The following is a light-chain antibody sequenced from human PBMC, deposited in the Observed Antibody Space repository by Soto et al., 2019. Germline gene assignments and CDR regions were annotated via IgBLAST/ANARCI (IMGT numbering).Light chain of an antibody. CDR3: QQYDNSRT. Sequence: EIFMTQSPATLSVSQWEIATLSCRASQTVSSDYLAWYQQKPGQAPRLLIYGVSTRATGFPDRFSGSGSGTDFTLTISRLEPEDFAMYYCQQYDNSRTFGQGTKVDIK. CDR1: QTVSSDY. J-gene: IGKJ1*01. CDR2: GVS. V-gene: IGKV3-20*01.